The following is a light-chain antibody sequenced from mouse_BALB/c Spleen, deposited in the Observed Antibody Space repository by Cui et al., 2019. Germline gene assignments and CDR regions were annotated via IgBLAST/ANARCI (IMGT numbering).Light chain of an antibody. CDR3: HQWSSYPWT. V-gene: IGKV4-80*01. J-gene: IGKJ1*01. CDR2: STS. Sequence: HIVLTQSPAIMYATRGKEIILSSSASSSDSYMHWYQQKSGTSPKLLIYSTSTLASGVPSRFSGSGYGTYYALTISSVEAEDAADYYCHQWSSYPWTFGGGTKLEIK. CDR1: SSDSY.